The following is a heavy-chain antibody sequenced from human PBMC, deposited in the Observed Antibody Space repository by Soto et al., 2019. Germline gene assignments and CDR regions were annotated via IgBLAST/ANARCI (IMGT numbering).Heavy chain of an antibody. CDR3: SRAGFSTTSCYRTYYDYYEMDV. D-gene: IGHD2-2*01. Sequence: GGSLRRSCVASGFTFSGYSMNWIRQAPGKGLELVSSISSSSSYIYYAGSVKGRFTISRDNANNSLYLQMNSLRAEDTAGYYWSRAGFSTTSCYRTYYDYYEMDVWGQGTTVTVSS. CDR1: GFTFSGYS. J-gene: IGHJ6*02. CDR2: ISSSSSYI. V-gene: IGHV3-21*01.